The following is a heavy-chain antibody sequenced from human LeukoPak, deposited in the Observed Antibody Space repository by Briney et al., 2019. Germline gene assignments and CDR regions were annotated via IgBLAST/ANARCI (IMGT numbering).Heavy chain of an antibody. CDR3: ARGKTRNDAFDI. CDR1: GYSISSGYY. Sequence: SETLSLTCTVSGYSISSGYYWGWIRQPPGKGLEWIGSIYHSGSTYYNPSLKSRVTISVDTSKNQFSLKLSSVTAADTAVYYCARGKTRNDAFDIWGQGTMVTASS. V-gene: IGHV4-38-2*02. D-gene: IGHD1-14*01. J-gene: IGHJ3*02. CDR2: IYHSGST.